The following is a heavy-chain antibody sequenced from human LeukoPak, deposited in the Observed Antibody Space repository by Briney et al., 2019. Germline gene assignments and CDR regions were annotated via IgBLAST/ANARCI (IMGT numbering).Heavy chain of an antibody. CDR3: ARSYYDILTGPPLGPVDY. CDR2: ISSSSSYI. D-gene: IGHD3-9*01. J-gene: IGHJ4*02. V-gene: IGHV3-21*01. Sequence: GGSLRLSCAASGFTFSSYSMNWVRQAPGKGLEWVSSISSSSSYIYYADSVKGRFTISRDNAKNSLYLQMNSLRAEDTAVYYCARSYYDILTGPPLGPVDYWGQGTLVTVSS. CDR1: GFTFSSYS.